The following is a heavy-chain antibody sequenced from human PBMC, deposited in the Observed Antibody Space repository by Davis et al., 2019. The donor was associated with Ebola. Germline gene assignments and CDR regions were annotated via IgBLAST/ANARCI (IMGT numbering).Heavy chain of an antibody. CDR1: GGSFSGYY. D-gene: IGHD6-19*01. CDR2: INHSGGT. V-gene: IGHV4-34*01. Sequence: MPSETLSLTCAAYGGSFSGYYWSWIRQPPGKGLEWIGEINHSGGTNYNPSLKSRVTISVDTSKNQFSLKLSYVTAADTAVYYCARVYSSGWGGWFDPWGQGTLVTVSS. J-gene: IGHJ5*02. CDR3: ARVYSSGWGGWFDP.